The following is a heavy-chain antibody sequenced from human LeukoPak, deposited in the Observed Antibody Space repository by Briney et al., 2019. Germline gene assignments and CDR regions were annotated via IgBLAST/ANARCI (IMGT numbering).Heavy chain of an antibody. CDR3: AKDPHDYGDYPPANWFDP. D-gene: IGHD4-17*01. CDR2: IRYDGSNK. V-gene: IGHV3-30*02. J-gene: IGHJ5*02. Sequence: QTGGSLRLSCAASGFTFSSYGMHWVRQAPGKGLEWVAFIRYDGSNKYYADSVKGRFTISRDNSKNTLYLQMNSLRAEDTAVYYCAKDPHDYGDYPPANWFDPWGQGTLVTVSS. CDR1: GFTFSSYG.